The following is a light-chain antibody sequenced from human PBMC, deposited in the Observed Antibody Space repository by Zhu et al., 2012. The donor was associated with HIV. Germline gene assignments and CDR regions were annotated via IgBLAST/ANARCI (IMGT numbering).Light chain of an antibody. CDR3: QQTYNSRT. J-gene: IGKJ1*01. V-gene: IGKV1-39*01. CDR1: QSIGTY. Sequence: DIQMTQSPSSLSASVGDRVTITCRASQSIGTYLHWYQQKSGAAPKVLIYSVSSLQSGVPSRFSGSGSGTDFTLTISSLQPEDFATYYCQQTYNSRTFGQGTKVTNQT. CDR2: SVS.